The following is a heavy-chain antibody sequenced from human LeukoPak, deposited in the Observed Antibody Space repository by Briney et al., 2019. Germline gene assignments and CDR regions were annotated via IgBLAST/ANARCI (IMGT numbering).Heavy chain of an antibody. V-gene: IGHV1-46*01. Sequence: ASVKVSCKASGYTFTSNYIHWVRQAPGQGLEWMGMIYPRDGSTSYAQKFQGRVTVTRDTSTSTVRMELSGLRSEDTAVYYCARDQEGFDYWGQGTLVTVSS. J-gene: IGHJ4*02. CDR3: ARDQEGFDY. CDR1: GYTFTSNY. CDR2: IYPRDGST.